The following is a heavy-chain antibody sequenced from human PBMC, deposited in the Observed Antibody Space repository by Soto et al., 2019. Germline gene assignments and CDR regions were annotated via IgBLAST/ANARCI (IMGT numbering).Heavy chain of an antibody. D-gene: IGHD2-15*01. V-gene: IGHV3-74*01. CDR2: INGDGSST. CDR1: GFNFITYW. CDR3: SRELVRSYYFAD. Sequence: GGSLRLSCEVSGFNFITYWMHWVRQAPGKGLVWVSRINGDGSSTSYADSVKGRFTISRDSAKSSLYLQMNSLRAEDTAVYYCSRELVRSYYFADWGQGTLVTVSS. J-gene: IGHJ4*02.